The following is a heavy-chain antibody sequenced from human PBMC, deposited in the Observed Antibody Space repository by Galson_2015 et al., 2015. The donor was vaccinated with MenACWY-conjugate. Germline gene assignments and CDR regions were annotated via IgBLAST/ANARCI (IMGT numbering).Heavy chain of an antibody. J-gene: IGHJ3*02. D-gene: IGHD3-10*01. CDR2: IDWDDDK. CDR1: GFSLTTGMS. V-gene: IGHV2-70*11. Sequence: TLTCTFSGFSLTTGMSVNWIRQSPGKALEWLARIDWDDDKYYSTSLKTRLAISKDTSENQVVLTMTNMDPVDTATYYCARADVTILRAFDIWGQGTMVTVSS. CDR3: ARADVTILRAFDI.